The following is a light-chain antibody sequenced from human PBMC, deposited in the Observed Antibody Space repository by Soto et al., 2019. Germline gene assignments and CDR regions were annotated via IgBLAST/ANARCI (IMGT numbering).Light chain of an antibody. J-gene: IGLJ3*02. Sequence: QTVVTQEPSLTVSPGGTVTLTCASSTGAVTSGHNSIWLQQKPGQAPRSLIFSTSDKYSWTPARFSGSLLGGVAALTLSGVQLEDEAEYYCLLYFGGFWVFGGGTKLTVL. CDR1: TGAVTSGHN. V-gene: IGLV7-43*01. CDR2: STS. CDR3: LLYFGGFWV.